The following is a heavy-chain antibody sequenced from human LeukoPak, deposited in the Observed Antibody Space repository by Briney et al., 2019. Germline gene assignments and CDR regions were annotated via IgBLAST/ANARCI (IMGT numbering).Heavy chain of an antibody. CDR3: ARTIDSRTAEGSFPPGRY. CDR2: ISAYNGNT. D-gene: IGHD3-9*01. Sequence: GASVKVSCKTSGYTFTTYGISWVRQAPGQGLEWMGWISAYNGNTNYAQKLQGRVTMTTDTSTRTAYMELRSLKPDDTAVYYCARTIDSRTAEGSFPPGRYWGQGTLVTVSP. J-gene: IGHJ4*02. V-gene: IGHV1-18*01. CDR1: GYTFTTYG.